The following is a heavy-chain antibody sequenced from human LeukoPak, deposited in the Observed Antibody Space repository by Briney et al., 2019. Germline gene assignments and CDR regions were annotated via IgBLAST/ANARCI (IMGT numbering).Heavy chain of an antibody. V-gene: IGHV1-2*02. CDR1: GYTFTGWY. CDR2: IKPDSGGT. Sequence: ASVKVSCKASGYTFTGWYMHWVRQAPGQELEWMGWIKPDSGGTDYAQKFQGRVTMTRDTSISTAYMELSRLTSDDTAVYYCARGGRTYYYDSSGISGGWFDPWGQGTLVTVSS. J-gene: IGHJ5*02. CDR3: ARGGRTYYYDSSGISGGWFDP. D-gene: IGHD3-22*01.